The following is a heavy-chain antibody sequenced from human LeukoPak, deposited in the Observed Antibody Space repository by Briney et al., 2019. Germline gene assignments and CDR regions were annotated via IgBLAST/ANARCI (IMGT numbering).Heavy chain of an antibody. V-gene: IGHV3-23*01. CDR3: AKELRHSYGSSYFDC. CDR2: ISGTGDNT. Sequence: PGGSLRLSCATSGFPFSSYAMSWVRQAPGKGLEWVSAISGTGDNTYHANSVKGRFTISRDISKNTLYLQMNSLRAEDTAVYYCAKELRHSYGSSYFDCWGQGTLVTVSS. D-gene: IGHD5-18*01. CDR1: GFPFSSYA. J-gene: IGHJ4*02.